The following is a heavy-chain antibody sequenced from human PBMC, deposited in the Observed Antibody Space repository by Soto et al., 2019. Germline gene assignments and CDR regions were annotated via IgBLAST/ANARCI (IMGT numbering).Heavy chain of an antibody. CDR1: GYTFTAYY. CDR2: INPNSGGT. Sequence: ASVKVSCTASGYTFTAYYMHWLRQAPGQGLEWMGWINPNSGGTKYAQKFQGRVTMTNDTSISTAYMELSRLGSDDTAVYYCARGDFDSSANYYAGWFDPWGQGTLVTVSS. V-gene: IGHV1-2*02. D-gene: IGHD3-22*01. CDR3: ARGDFDSSANYYAGWFDP. J-gene: IGHJ5*02.